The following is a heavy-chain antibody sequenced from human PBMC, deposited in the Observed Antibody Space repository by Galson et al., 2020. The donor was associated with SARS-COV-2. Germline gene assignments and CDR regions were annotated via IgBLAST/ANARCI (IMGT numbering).Heavy chain of an antibody. CDR3: ARHRGLLWFRESSWFDP. Sequence: SETLSLTCAVSGYSISSGYYWGWIRQPPGKGLEWIGSIYHSGSTYYNPSLKSRVTISVDTSKNQFSLKLSSVTAADTAVYYCARHRGLLWFRESSWFDPWGQGTLVTVSS. CDR1: GYSISSGYY. CDR2: IYHSGST. V-gene: IGHV4-38-2*01. J-gene: IGHJ5*02. D-gene: IGHD3-10*01.